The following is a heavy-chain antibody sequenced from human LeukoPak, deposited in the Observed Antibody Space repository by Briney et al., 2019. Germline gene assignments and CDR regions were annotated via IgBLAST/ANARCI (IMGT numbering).Heavy chain of an antibody. V-gene: IGHV3-11*04. CDR3: SRLSRGYFDSSGNYYYYYYMDV. CDR1: EFTFSDYY. D-gene: IGHD3-22*01. J-gene: IGHJ6*03. Sequence: GGSLRLSCAASEFTFSDYYMTWIRQAPGKGLEWVSYISSSGNTIYYADSVKGRFTISRDNAKNSLFLQMNSLRAEDTAVYYCSRLSRGYFDSSGNYYYYYYMDVWGKGTTVTVSS. CDR2: ISSSGNTI.